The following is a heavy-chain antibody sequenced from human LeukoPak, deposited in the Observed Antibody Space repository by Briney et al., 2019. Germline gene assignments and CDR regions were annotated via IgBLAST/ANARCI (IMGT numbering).Heavy chain of an antibody. J-gene: IGHJ3*02. D-gene: IGHD5-24*01. CDR1: GFTFSSYG. CDR3: AKLMATDAFDI. Sequence: PGGSLRLSCAASGFTFSSYGMHWVRQAPGKGLEWVAVISYDGSNKYYADSVKGRFTISRDNSKNTLYLQMNSLRAEDTAVYYCAKLMATDAFDIWGQGTMVTVSS. CDR2: ISYDGSNK. V-gene: IGHV3-30*18.